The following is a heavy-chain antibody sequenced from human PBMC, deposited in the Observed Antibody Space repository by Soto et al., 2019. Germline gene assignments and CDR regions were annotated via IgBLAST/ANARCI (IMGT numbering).Heavy chain of an antibody. D-gene: IGHD3-22*01. CDR1: GGSISSYY. J-gene: IGHJ4*02. Sequence: PSETLSLTCTVSGGSISSYYWSWIRQPPGKGLEWIGYIYYSGSTNYNPSLKSRVTISVDTSKNQFSLKLSSVTAADTAVYYCARGVGYYDSSGYYGANFDYWGQGTLVTVSS. CDR2: IYYSGST. V-gene: IGHV4-59*01. CDR3: ARGVGYYDSSGYYGANFDY.